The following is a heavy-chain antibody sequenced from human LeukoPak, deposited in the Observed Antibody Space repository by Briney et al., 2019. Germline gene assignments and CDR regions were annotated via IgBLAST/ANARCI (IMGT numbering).Heavy chain of an antibody. D-gene: IGHD3-10*01. J-gene: IGHJ6*03. CDR1: GYTFSSYG. CDR3: ARAPIEELLWFGEFNGNYYMDV. V-gene: IGHV1-18*01. CDR2: ISAYNGNT. Sequence: ASVKVSCKASGYTFSSYGISWVRQAPGQGLEWMGWISAYNGNTDYAQKLQGRVTMTTDTSTSTAYMELRSLRSDDTAVYYCARAPIEELLWFGEFNGNYYMDVWGKGTTVTISS.